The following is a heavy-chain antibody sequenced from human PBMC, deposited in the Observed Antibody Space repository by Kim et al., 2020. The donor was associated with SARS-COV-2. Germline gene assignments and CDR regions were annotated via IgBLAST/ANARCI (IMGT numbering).Heavy chain of an antibody. J-gene: IGHJ6*02. V-gene: IGHV3-30*04. D-gene: IGHD3-3*01. CDR1: GFTFSSYA. CDR2: ISYDGSNK. Sequence: GGSLRLSCAASGFTFSSYAMHWVRQAPGKGLEWVAVISYDGSNKYYADSVKGRFTISRDNSKNTLYLQMNSLRAEDTAVYYCARLDSAHYYGMDVWGQGTTVTVSS. CDR3: ARLDSAHYYGMDV.